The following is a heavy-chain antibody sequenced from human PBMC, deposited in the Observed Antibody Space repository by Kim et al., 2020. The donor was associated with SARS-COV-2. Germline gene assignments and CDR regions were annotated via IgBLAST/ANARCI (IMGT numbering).Heavy chain of an antibody. V-gene: IGHV2-70*01. J-gene: IGHJ3*02. Sequence: SGPTLVNPTQTLTLTCTFSGFSLSTSGMCVSWIRQPPGKALEWLALIDWDDDKYYSTSLKTRLTISKDTSKNQVVLTMTNMDPVDTATYYCARIRSYDYVWGSYRYYDAFDIWGQGTMVTVSS. CDR3: ARIRSYDYVWGSYRYYDAFDI. CDR2: IDWDDDK. D-gene: IGHD3-16*02. CDR1: GFSLSTSGMC.